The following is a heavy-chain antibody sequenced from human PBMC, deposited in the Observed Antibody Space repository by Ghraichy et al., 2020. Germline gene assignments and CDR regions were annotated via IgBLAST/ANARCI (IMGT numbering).Heavy chain of an antibody. D-gene: IGHD1-26*01. CDR1: GDSLSTNTAA. CDR3: ARDKWYYGMDV. CDR2: TYYRSKWYN. J-gene: IGHJ6*02. V-gene: IGHV6-1*01. Sequence: SQTLSLTRVISGDSLSTNTAAWIWIRQSPSRGLEWLGKTYYRSKWYNDYAVSVKSRITVNPDTSKNQLSLQLSSVTPEDTAVYYCARDKWYYGMDVWGHGTTVTVSS.